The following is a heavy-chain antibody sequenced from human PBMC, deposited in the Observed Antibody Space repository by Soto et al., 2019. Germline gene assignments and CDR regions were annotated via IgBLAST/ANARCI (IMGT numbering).Heavy chain of an antibody. CDR2: INHSGST. Sequence: SETLSLTCAVYGGSFSGYYWSRIRQPPGKGLEWIGEINHSGSTNYNPSLKSRVTISVDTSKNQFSLKLSSVTAADTAVYYCASRSTVTNSDYWGQGTLVTVSS. J-gene: IGHJ4*02. V-gene: IGHV4-34*01. CDR3: ASRSTVTNSDY. D-gene: IGHD4-17*01. CDR1: GGSFSGYY.